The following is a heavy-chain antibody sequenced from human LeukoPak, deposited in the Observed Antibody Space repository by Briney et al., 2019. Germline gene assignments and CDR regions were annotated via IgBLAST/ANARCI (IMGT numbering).Heavy chain of an antibody. J-gene: IGHJ5*02. D-gene: IGHD3-3*01. Sequence: GASVKVSCKASGYTFTSYGISWVRQAPGQGLEWMGWISAYNGNTNYAQKLQGRVTMTTDTSTSTAYMELRSLRSDDTAVYYCARDHDRDFWSGYNWFDPWGPGTLVTVSS. CDR3: ARDHDRDFWSGYNWFDP. CDR2: ISAYNGNT. CDR1: GYTFTSYG. V-gene: IGHV1-18*01.